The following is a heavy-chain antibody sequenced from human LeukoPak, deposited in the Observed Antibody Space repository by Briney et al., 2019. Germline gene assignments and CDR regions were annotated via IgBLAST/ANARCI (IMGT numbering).Heavy chain of an antibody. V-gene: IGHV3-33*01. D-gene: IGHD6-13*01. CDR1: GFTFSSYG. J-gene: IGHJ4*02. CDR3: VRDNSIASAGIFDH. CDR2: VWFDGSNR. Sequence: LSGGPLRLSCVASGFTFSSYGMHWVRRAPGKGLEWVAVVWFDGSNRKFADSVKGRFTLSRDNSKNTLYLQMNSLRVEDTAVYYCVRDNSIASAGIFDHWGQGTLVTVSS.